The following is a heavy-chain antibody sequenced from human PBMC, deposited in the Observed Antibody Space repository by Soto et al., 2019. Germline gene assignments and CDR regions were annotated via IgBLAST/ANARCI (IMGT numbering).Heavy chain of an antibody. Sequence: QVQLVQSGAEVKKPGSSVMVSCKASGGTFSSYAITWVRQAPGQGLECMGGIIPMFGTVNYAQKFQGRVTLTADASTGTAYGLWSTLRSWDTAVYYCAREGGGGGYFPLWGQGTLVTVSS. J-gene: IGHJ4*02. CDR1: GGTFSSYA. CDR2: IIPMFGTV. V-gene: IGHV1-69*12. D-gene: IGHD3-9*01. CDR3: AREGGGGGYFPL.